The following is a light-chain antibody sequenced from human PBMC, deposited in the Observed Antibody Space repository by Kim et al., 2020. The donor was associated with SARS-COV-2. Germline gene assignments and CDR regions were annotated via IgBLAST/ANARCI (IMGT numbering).Light chain of an antibody. Sequence: TLSASVGDRVTITCRASQSINTWLAWYQQKPGKAPKLLIYDAASLDTGVPSRFSGSGSGTEFTLTISSLQPDDFATYYCQQYGSYCFGQGTKVEI. CDR2: DAA. J-gene: IGKJ2*03. CDR3: QQYGSYC. V-gene: IGKV1-5*01. CDR1: QSINTW.